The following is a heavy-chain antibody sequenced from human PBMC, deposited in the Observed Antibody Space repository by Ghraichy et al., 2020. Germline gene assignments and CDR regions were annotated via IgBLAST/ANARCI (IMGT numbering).Heavy chain of an antibody. J-gene: IGHJ4*02. Sequence: GESLNISCAASGFTFSSYEMNWVRQAPGKGLEWVSYISSRGTTIYYADSVKGRFTISRDNAKNSLYLQMNSLRAEDTAVYYCAREETDYRAGGFDYWGQGTLVTVSS. V-gene: IGHV3-48*03. D-gene: IGHD4/OR15-4a*01. CDR3: AREETDYRAGGFDY. CDR2: ISSRGTTI. CDR1: GFTFSSYE.